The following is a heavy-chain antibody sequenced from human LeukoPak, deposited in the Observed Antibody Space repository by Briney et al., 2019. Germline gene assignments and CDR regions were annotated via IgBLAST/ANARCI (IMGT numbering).Heavy chain of an antibody. V-gene: IGHV3-23*01. CDR1: GFTFSSYW. D-gene: IGHD5-18*01. CDR3: AKDRSYGSEALDY. J-gene: IGHJ4*02. Sequence: GGSLRLSCAASGFTFSSYWMSWVRQAPGKGLEWVSAISGSGGSTYYADSVKGRFTISRDNSKNTLYLQMNSLRAEDTAVYYCAKDRSYGSEALDYWGQGTLVTVSS. CDR2: ISGSGGST.